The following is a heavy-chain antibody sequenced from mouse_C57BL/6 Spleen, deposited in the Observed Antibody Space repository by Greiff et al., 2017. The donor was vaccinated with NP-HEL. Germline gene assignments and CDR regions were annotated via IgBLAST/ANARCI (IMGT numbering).Heavy chain of an antibody. CDR1: GYAFSSYW. CDR3: ARNYYYYGSSYPYAMDY. V-gene: IGHV1-80*01. Sequence: QVQLKQSGAELVKPGASVKISCKASGYAFSSYWMNWVKQRPGKGLEWIGQIYPGDGDTNYNGKFKGKATLTADKSSSTAYMQLSSLTSEVSAVYFCARNYYYYGSSYPYAMDYWGQGTSVTVSS. CDR2: IYPGDGDT. D-gene: IGHD1-1*01. J-gene: IGHJ4*01.